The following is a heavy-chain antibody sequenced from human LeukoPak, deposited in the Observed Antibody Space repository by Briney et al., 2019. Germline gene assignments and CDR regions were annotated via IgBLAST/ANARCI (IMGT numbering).Heavy chain of an antibody. CDR1: GFTFSSYW. Sequence: GGSLRLSCAASGFTFSSYWMHWVRHAPGKGLLWVSRINGDGSTTNYADSVKGRFTVSRDNAKNTVSLQMNSLRAEDTGVYYCARAPSEIGGYYPEYFRHWGQGTLVIVSS. CDR2: INGDGSTT. V-gene: IGHV3-74*01. J-gene: IGHJ1*01. D-gene: IGHD3-22*01. CDR3: ARAPSEIGGYYPEYFRH.